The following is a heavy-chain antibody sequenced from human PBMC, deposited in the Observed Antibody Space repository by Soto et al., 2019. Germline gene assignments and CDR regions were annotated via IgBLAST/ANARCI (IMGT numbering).Heavy chain of an antibody. CDR2: IYPGDSDT. D-gene: IGHD6-13*01. V-gene: IGHV5-51*01. Sequence: GESLKISCKGSGYSFTSYWIGWVRQMPGKGLEWMGIIYPGDSDTRYSPSFQGQVTISADKSISTAYLQWNSLKASDTAMYYCARPRSSSRNYYGMDVWGQGTMVTVSS. CDR3: ARPRSSSRNYYGMDV. J-gene: IGHJ6*02. CDR1: GYSFTSYW.